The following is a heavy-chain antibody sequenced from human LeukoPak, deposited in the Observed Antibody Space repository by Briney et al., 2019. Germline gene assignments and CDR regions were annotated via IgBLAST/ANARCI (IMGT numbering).Heavy chain of an antibody. CDR2: ISSSSSYI. V-gene: IGHV3-21*01. D-gene: IGHD3-22*01. CDR3: ARENQNYYDRERRFDP. Sequence: GGSLRLSCAASGFTFSRYNMNWVRQAPGKGLEWVSSISSSSSYIYYADSVKGRFTISRDNAKNSLFLQMNSLRAEDTAVYYCARENQNYYDRERRFDPWGQGTLVTVSS. J-gene: IGHJ5*02. CDR1: GFTFSRYN.